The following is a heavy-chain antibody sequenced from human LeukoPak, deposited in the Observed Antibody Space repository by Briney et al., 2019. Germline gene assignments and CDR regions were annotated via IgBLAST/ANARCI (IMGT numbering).Heavy chain of an antibody. D-gene: IGHD3-22*01. V-gene: IGHV4-34*01. Sequence: SETLSLTCTVSGGSISSYYWSWIRQPPGKGLEWIGEINHSGSTNYNPSLKSRVTISVDTSKNQFSLKLSSVTAADTAVYYCARPKTVITMIVGSEVAFDIWGQGTMVTVSS. CDR2: INHSGST. CDR3: ARPKTVITMIVGSEVAFDI. J-gene: IGHJ3*02. CDR1: GGSISSYY.